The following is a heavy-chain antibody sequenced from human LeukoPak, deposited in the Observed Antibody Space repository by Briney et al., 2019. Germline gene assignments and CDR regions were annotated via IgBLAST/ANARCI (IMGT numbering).Heavy chain of an antibody. J-gene: IGHJ3*02. CDR1: GFTFSSYA. CDR2: ISGSGGST. D-gene: IGHD3-22*01. CDR3: AKDLVYYSSGYYTPGAFDI. V-gene: IGHV3-23*01. Sequence: GGSLRLSCAASGFTFSSYAMSWVRQAPGKGLEWVSAISGSGGSTYYADSVKGRFTISRDNSKNTLYLQMNSLRAEDTAVYYCAKDLVYYSSGYYTPGAFDIGGQGTMVTVSS.